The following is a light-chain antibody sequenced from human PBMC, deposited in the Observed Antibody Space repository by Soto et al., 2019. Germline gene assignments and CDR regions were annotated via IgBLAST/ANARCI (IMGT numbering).Light chain of an antibody. CDR1: QSVLFSSNNTNY. CDR2: WAS. V-gene: IGKV4-1*01. J-gene: IGKJ4*01. Sequence: DIVMTQSPDSLTVSLGERATINCKSSQSVLFSSNNTNYLAWYQQEPGQPPKLLIYWASTRESGVPDRFSGSGSGTDFTLTINALQAEDLAVYYCQQYHTTPLSFGGGTKVDIK. CDR3: QQYHTTPLS.